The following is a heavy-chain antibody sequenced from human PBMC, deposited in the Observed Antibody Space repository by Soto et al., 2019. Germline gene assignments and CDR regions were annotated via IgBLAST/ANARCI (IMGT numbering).Heavy chain of an antibody. CDR2: ISSSSSYT. J-gene: IGHJ1*01. Sequence: GGSLRLSCAASGFTFSDYYMSWIRQAPGKGLEWVSYISSSSSYTNYADSVKGRFTISRDNAKNSLYLQMNSLRAEDTAVYYCSRDMVDRHSAYSFCWGQGTLGTVSS. CDR3: SRDMVDRHSAYSFC. V-gene: IGHV3-11*05. D-gene: IGHD2-15*01. CDR1: GFTFSDYY.